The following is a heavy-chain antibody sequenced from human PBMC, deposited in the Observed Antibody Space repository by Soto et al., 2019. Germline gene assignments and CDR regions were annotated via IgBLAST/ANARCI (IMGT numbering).Heavy chain of an antibody. CDR3: AKGGAGNWFDP. CDR2: SIPIAGTA. J-gene: IGHJ5*02. CDR1: GGTFSSYV. V-gene: IGHV1-69*12. D-gene: IGHD6-19*01. Sequence: QVQLVQSGAEVKKPGSSVRVSCKASGGTFSSYVISWVRQAPGQGLEWMGGSIPIAGTANYAQKFQGRVTITADESTSTAYMELSSLRSEDTAVYYCAKGGAGNWFDPWGQGTLVTVSS.